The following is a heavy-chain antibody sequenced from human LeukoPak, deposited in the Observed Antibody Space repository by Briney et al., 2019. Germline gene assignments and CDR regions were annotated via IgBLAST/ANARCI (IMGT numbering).Heavy chain of an antibody. Sequence: GASVKVSCKASGYTFTSYGISWVRQAPGQGREWMGWISAYNGNTNYAQKLQGRVTMTTDTSTSTAYMELRSLRSDDTAVYYCARVGYSSGWYSGKDYWGQGTLVTVSS. CDR3: ARVGYSSGWYSGKDY. D-gene: IGHD6-19*01. J-gene: IGHJ4*02. CDR2: ISAYNGNT. V-gene: IGHV1-18*01. CDR1: GYTFTSYG.